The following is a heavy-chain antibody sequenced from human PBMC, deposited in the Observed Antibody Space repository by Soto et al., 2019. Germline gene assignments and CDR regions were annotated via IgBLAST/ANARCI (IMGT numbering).Heavy chain of an antibody. J-gene: IGHJ6*02. Sequence: GAPVKVSCKASGSTFTGHYIHWVRQAPGQGLEWMGWINPNSGTTKYAQKFQGSVTLTRETSITTAYMELNSLKSDGTAVYYCARAGIAAAGSGEYGMDVLGQGTTVTVSS. CDR1: GSTFTGHY. V-gene: IGHV1-2*02. CDR3: ARAGIAAAGSGEYGMDV. CDR2: INPNSGTT. D-gene: IGHD6-13*01.